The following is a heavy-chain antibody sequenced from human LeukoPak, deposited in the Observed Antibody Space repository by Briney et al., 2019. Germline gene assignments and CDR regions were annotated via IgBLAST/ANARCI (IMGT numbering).Heavy chain of an antibody. CDR3: ARGAPSGILSSPFDY. CDR2: ISSCAGTI. J-gene: IGHJ4*02. V-gene: IGHV3-48*03. Sequence: GGSLRLSCAASGFTFSSYEMNWVRQAPGKGLEWVSYISSCAGTIYYADSVKGRFTISRDNAKNSLYLQMNSLTAEDTALYYCARGAPSGILSSPFDYWGQGTLVTVSS. D-gene: IGHD3-9*01. CDR1: GFTFSSYE.